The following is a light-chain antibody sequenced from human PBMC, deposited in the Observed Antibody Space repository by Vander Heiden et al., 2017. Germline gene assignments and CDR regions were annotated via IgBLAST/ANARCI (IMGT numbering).Light chain of an antibody. CDR3: QQDNKWPLT. J-gene: IGKJ4*01. V-gene: IGKV3-15*01. Sequence: EIVMTQSPATLSVSPGERATLSCRASQSISSNLAWYQQKPGQAPRLLIYGASTGAPGIPARFSGSGSGTEFTLTISSLLSEDFAVYYCQQDNKWPLTFGGGTKVEIK. CDR1: QSISSN. CDR2: GAS.